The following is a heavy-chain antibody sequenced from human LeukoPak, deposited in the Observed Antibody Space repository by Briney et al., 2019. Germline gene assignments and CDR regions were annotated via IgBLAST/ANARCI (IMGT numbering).Heavy chain of an antibody. J-gene: IGHJ5*02. CDR1: GFTVSSIY. V-gene: IGHV3-33*08. D-gene: IGHD6-19*01. CDR3: ARDYIAVAVADHPGGNWFDP. CDR2: IWNDGSNK. Sequence: QTGGSLRLSCAASGFTVSSIYMSWVRQAPGKGLEWVAVIWNDGSNKYYADSVKGRFTISRDNYKSMLYLQMDSLRDEDTALYYCARDYIAVAVADHPGGNWFDPRGQGALVTVSS.